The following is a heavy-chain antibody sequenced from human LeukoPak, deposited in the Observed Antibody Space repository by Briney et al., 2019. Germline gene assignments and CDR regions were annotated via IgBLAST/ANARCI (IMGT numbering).Heavy chain of an antibody. CDR1: GFTLSSSP. D-gene: IGHD2-15*01. V-gene: IGHV3-23*01. Sequence: PGGPLKLSCAAPGFTLSSSPISWARKPPGKGLEGVPAISNNGGYTYYADSVQGRFTISRDNSKSTLCLQMNSLRAEDTAVYYCAKQLGYCSDGSCYFPYWGQGTLVTVSS. J-gene: IGHJ4*02. CDR2: ISNNGGYT. CDR3: AKQLGYCSDGSCYFPY.